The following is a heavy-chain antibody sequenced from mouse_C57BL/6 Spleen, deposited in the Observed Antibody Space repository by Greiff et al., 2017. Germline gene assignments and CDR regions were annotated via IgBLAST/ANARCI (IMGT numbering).Heavy chain of an antibody. Sequence: QVQLQQPGAELVMPGASVKLSCKASGYTFTSYWMHWVKQRPGQGLEWIGEIDPSDSYTNYNQKFKGKSTLTLDKSSSTAYMQLSSLTSEDSAVYYCARRGITTRYFDVWGTGTTVTVSS. D-gene: IGHD2-4*01. CDR2: IDPSDSYT. CDR1: GYTFTSYW. CDR3: ARRGITTRYFDV. V-gene: IGHV1-69*01. J-gene: IGHJ1*03.